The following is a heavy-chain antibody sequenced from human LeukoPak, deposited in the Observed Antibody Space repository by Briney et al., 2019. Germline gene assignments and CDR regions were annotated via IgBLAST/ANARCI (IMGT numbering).Heavy chain of an antibody. CDR2: IIPIFGTA. J-gene: IGHJ5*02. CDR1: GGTFSSYA. D-gene: IGHD3-9*01. CDR3: ARPNSYDILTGYWTENWFDP. V-gene: IGHV1-69*06. Sequence: ASVKVSCKASGGTFSSYAISWVRQAPGQGLEWMGGIIPIFGTANYAQKFQGRVTITADKSTSTAYMELSSLRSEDTAVYYCARPNSYDILTGYWTENWFDPWGQGTPVTVSS.